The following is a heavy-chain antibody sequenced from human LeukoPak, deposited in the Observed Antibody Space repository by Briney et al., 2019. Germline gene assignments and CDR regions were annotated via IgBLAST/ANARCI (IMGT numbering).Heavy chain of an antibody. CDR3: ARGSQELDAFDI. CDR2: ISSSSSYI. D-gene: IGHD1-7*01. Sequence: GGSLRLSCAASGFTFSSYSINWVRQAPGKGLEWVSSISSSSSYIYYADSVKGRFTISRDNAKNALYLQMNSLRAEDTAVYYCARGSQELDAFDIWGQGTMVTVSS. J-gene: IGHJ3*02. V-gene: IGHV3-21*01. CDR1: GFTFSSYS.